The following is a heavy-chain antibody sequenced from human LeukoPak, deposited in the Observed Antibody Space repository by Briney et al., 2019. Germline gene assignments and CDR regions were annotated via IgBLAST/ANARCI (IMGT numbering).Heavy chain of an antibody. CDR1: GYTVTGYY. V-gene: IGHV1-2*02. D-gene: IGHD2-8*01. Sequence: GASVKVSCKASGYTVTGYYMHWVRQAPGQGLEWMGWINPNSGGTNYAQKFQGRVTMTRDTSISTAYMELRSLRSDDTAVYYCARGWGMHVQTAFDIWGQGTMVTVSS. CDR3: ARGWGMHVQTAFDI. CDR2: INPNSGGT. J-gene: IGHJ3*02.